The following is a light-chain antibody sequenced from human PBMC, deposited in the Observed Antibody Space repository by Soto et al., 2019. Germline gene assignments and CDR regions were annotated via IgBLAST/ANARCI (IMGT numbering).Light chain of an antibody. CDR2: EVS. J-gene: IGLJ1*01. CDR1: SSDVGGYNY. V-gene: IGLV2-8*01. CDR3: SSYAGSNNFV. Sequence: QSALTQPPSASGSPGQSVTISCTGTSSDVGGYNYVSWYQQHPGKAPKLMIYEVSERPSGVPDRFSGSKSSNTASLTVSGLQAEDEADYSRSSYAGSNNFVFGTGTKVTVL.